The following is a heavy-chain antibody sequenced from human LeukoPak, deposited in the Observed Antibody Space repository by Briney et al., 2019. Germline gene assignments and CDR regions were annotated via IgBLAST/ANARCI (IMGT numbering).Heavy chain of an antibody. D-gene: IGHD6-19*01. Sequence: ASVKVSCKASGYTFSSYGISWVRQAPGQGLEWMGWISAYNGNTNYAQKFQGRVTMTTDTSTGTAYMEIRSLTSDDTAIYYCARDAGSSGWRQGDSWGQGTLVTVSS. CDR1: GYTFSSYG. CDR2: ISAYNGNT. V-gene: IGHV1-18*01. CDR3: ARDAGSSGWRQGDS. J-gene: IGHJ4*02.